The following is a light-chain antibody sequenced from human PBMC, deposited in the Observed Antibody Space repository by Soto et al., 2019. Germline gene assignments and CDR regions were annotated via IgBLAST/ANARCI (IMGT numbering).Light chain of an antibody. CDR3: QSYDSSRSGYVV. CDR2: GNS. Sequence: QSVLTQPPSVSGAPGQRVTISCTGSSSNIGACYDVHWYQQLPGTAPKLLIYGNSNRPSGVPDRFSGSKSGTSASLAITGLQAEDEADYYCQSYDSSRSGYVVFGGGTKLTVL. V-gene: IGLV1-40*01. CDR1: SSNIGACYD. J-gene: IGLJ2*01.